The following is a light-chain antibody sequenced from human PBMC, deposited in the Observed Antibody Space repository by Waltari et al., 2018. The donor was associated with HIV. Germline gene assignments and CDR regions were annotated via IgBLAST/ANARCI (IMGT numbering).Light chain of an antibody. CDR2: GAS. Sequence: EIVLTQSPGNLSLSPGERATLYCRASQSHPTTAIAWHQLKTGQAPRVVLYGASSRAIGIPVRFSGSASGTNFTLTISRLEPEDFAVYYCQQYVTSRVTFGQGTRLEIK. V-gene: IGKV3-20*01. CDR3: QQYVTSRVT. J-gene: IGKJ5*01. CDR1: QSHPTTA.